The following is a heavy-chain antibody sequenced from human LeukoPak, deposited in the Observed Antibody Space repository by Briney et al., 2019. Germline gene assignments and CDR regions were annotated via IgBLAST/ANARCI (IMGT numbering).Heavy chain of an antibody. J-gene: IGHJ6*03. V-gene: IGHV3-43*02. D-gene: IGHD6-13*01. CDR3: AKDRIAAAGTNYYYYYMDV. CDR1: GLTFDDYA. Sequence: GGSLRLSCAASGLTFDDYAMHWVRQAPGKGLEWVCLISGDGGSTYYADSVKGRFTISRDNSKNSLYLQMNSLRTEDTALYYCAKDRIAAAGTNYYYYYMDVWGKGTTVTVSS. CDR2: ISGDGGST.